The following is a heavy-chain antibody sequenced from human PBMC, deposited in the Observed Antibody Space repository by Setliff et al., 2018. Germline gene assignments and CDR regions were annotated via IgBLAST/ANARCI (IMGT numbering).Heavy chain of an antibody. CDR2: IYTSGST. Sequence: SETLSLTCTVSGGSISSYYWGWIRQPAGKGLEWIGRIYTSGSTNYNPSLKSRVTMSVDTSKNQFSLKLSSVTAADTAVYYCARDSRGNPPYYMDVWGKGTTVTVSS. J-gene: IGHJ6*03. CDR3: ARDSRGNPPYYMDV. CDR1: GGSISSYY. V-gene: IGHV4-4*07.